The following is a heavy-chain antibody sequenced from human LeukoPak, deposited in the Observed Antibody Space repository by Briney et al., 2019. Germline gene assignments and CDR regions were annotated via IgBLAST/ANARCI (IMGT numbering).Heavy chain of an antibody. CDR1: GGSISSYY. CDR3: ANGYSYGPDAFDI. Sequence: SETLSLTCTVSGGSISSYYWSWIRQPPGKGLEGIGYIYYSGSTNYNPSLKSRVTISVDTSKNQFSLKLSSVTAADTAVYYCANGYSYGPDAFDIWGQGTMVTVSS. J-gene: IGHJ3*02. V-gene: IGHV4-59*01. CDR2: IYYSGST. D-gene: IGHD5-18*01.